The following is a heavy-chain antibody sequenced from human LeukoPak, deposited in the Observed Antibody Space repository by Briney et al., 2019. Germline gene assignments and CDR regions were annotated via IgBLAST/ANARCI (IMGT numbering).Heavy chain of an antibody. V-gene: IGHV3-30*02. CDR1: GFTFSSYG. D-gene: IGHD4-23*01. Sequence: PGGSLRLSCAASGFTFSSYGMHWVRQAPGKGLEWVAFIRYDGSNKYYADSVKGRFTISRDNSKNTLYLQMNSLRAEDTAVYYCAKDEDYGGNSLFDYWGRGTLVTVSS. CDR2: IRYDGSNK. J-gene: IGHJ4*02. CDR3: AKDEDYGGNSLFDY.